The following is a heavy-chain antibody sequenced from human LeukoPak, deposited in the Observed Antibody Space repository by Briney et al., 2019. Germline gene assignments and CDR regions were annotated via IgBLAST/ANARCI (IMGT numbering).Heavy chain of an antibody. CDR1: GFSISSYA. J-gene: IGHJ4*02. Sequence: GGSLRLSCAASGFSISSYALHWVRQAPGKGLQYVSGISNGGSIDYANSVKGRFTISRDNSKNTLYLRMGSLRPEDMAVYYCARDFSYGSGFDYWGQGILVTVSS. CDR3: ARDFSYGSGFDY. D-gene: IGHD5-18*01. CDR2: ISNGGSI. V-gene: IGHV3-64*01.